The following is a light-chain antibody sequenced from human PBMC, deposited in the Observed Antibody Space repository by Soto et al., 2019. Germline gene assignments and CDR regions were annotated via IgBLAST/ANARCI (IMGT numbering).Light chain of an antibody. CDR3: QQFHTWPVP. J-gene: IGKJ4*01. CDR2: YAS. Sequence: EIVMTQSPATLSVSPGERVTFSCRASQSVGANLAWYRHKPGQAPRLLVSYASAGASGIPGRFSGSGSGTEFTLTIDSLPAEDFAVYYCQQFHTWPVPFGGGTKVDIK. CDR1: QSVGAN. V-gene: IGKV3-15*01.